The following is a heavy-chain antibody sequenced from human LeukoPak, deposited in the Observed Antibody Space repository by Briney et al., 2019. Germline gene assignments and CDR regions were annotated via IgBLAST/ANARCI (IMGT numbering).Heavy chain of an antibody. D-gene: IGHD6-19*01. CDR1: GFTFSSYA. J-gene: IGHJ4*02. CDR3: ARDLGTAGSFYFDY. V-gene: IGHV3-33*08. Sequence: GGSLRLSCAASGFTFSSYAMHWVRQAPGKGLEWVALIWYDGSNKYYADSVRGRFSISRDDSKNTLYLQMTSLRAEDTAVYYCARDLGTAGSFYFDYWGQGTLVTVSS. CDR2: IWYDGSNK.